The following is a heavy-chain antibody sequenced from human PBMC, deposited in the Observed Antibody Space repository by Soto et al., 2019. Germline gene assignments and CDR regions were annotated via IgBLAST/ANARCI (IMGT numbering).Heavy chain of an antibody. CDR3: AKAHYSTYVPYYYGMDV. CDR2: ISGSGGRT. Sequence: GGSLRLSCAASGFTFSAYAMTWVRQPPGKGLEWVSDISGSGGRTFHADSVKGRITISRDNSKNTLYLQMNNLRADDTAVYYCAKAHYSTYVPYYYGMDVWGQGTTVTVSS. CDR1: GFTFSAYA. D-gene: IGHD4-4*01. J-gene: IGHJ6*02. V-gene: IGHV3-23*01.